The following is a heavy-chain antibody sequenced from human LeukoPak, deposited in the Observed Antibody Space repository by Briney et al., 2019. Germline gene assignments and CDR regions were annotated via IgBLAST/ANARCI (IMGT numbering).Heavy chain of an antibody. CDR1: GGSISSSSYY. J-gene: IGHJ5*02. Sequence: PSETLSLTCTVSGGSISSSSYYWGWIRQPPGKGLEWIGSIYYSGNTYYNPSLKSRVTISVDTSKNEFSLKLSSVTAADTAVYYCARRPHCSNGVCAPDLYNWFDPWGQGTLVTVSS. CDR3: ARRPHCSNGVCAPDLYNWFDP. V-gene: IGHV4-39*01. D-gene: IGHD2-8*01. CDR2: IYYSGNT.